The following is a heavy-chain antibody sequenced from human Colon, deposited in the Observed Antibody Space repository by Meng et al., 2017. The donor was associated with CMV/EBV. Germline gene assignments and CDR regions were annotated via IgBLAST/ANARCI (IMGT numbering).Heavy chain of an antibody. Sequence: GESLKISCAAPGFTFSAFAMGWVRQAPGKGLEWVSSIYYGGTTYYADSVKGRFTISRDTSMDTLYLQLNNLRVEDTAVYYCAKGLNSGSRYNAFDILGQGTMVTVSS. J-gene: IGHJ3*02. CDR1: GFTFSAFA. CDR2: YYGGTT. V-gene: IGHV3-23*01. CDR3: AKGLNSGSRYNAFDI. D-gene: IGHD3-22*01.